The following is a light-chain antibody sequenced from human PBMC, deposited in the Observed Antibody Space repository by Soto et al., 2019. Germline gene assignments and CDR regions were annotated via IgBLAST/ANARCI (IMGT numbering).Light chain of an antibody. CDR2: AAS. V-gene: IGKV1-39*01. Sequence: DIQMTQSPSSLPRSVGDRVAISRPASQSISSYLNWYQQKPGKAPKLLIYAASSLQSGVPSRVSGSGSGTDVTLTISSLQPEDFATYYCQQSYSTPLTFGPGTKVDI. J-gene: IGKJ3*01. CDR3: QQSYSTPLT. CDR1: QSISSY.